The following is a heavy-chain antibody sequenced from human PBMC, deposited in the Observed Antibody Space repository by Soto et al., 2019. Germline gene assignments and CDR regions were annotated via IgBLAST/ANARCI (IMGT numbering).Heavy chain of an antibody. Sequence: QVQLVQSGAEEKKPGASVKVSCKASGYTFTSYAMHWVRQAPGQRLEWMGWINAGNGNTKYSQKFQGRVTITRDTSASTAYMELSSRRSEDTAVDYCARDREVLWFGESSWDYWGQGTLVTVSS. V-gene: IGHV1-3*05. CDR3: ARDREVLWFGESSWDY. J-gene: IGHJ4*02. CDR1: GYTFTSYA. D-gene: IGHD3-10*01. CDR2: INAGNGNT.